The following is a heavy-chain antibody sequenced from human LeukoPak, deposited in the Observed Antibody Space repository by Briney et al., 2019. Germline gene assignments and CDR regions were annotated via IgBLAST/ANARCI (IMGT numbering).Heavy chain of an antibody. V-gene: IGHV3-30*18. CDR2: ISYDGSNK. D-gene: IGHD3-10*01. CDR1: GFTFSSYG. CDR3: AKLGRGWFDP. Sequence: PGRSLRLSCAASGFTFSSYGMHWVRQAPGKGLEWVAVISYDGSNKYYADSVKGRFTISRDNSKNTLYLQMNSLRAEDTAVYYCAKLGRGWFDPWGQGTLVTVSS. J-gene: IGHJ5*02.